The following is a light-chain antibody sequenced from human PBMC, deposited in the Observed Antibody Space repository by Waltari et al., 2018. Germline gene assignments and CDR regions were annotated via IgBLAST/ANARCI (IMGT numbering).Light chain of an antibody. CDR1: QGIRSA. J-gene: IGKJ3*01. V-gene: IGKV1D-13*01. CDR3: QQYINYPFT. CDR2: DAS. Sequence: AIQLTQSPSSLSASLGDRVTITCRASQGIRSALAWYQQRPGKPPQFLIYDASTLHSGVPSRFSGSGSGTDFSLTINSLQPEDFATYYCQQYINYPFTFVPGTKVDIK.